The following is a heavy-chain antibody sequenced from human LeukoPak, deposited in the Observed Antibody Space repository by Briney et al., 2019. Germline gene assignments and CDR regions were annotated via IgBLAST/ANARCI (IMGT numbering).Heavy chain of an antibody. Sequence: SETLSLTCTVSGGSISSGDYYWSWIGQPPGKGLEWIGYIYYSGSTYYNPSLKSRVTISVDTSKNQFSLKLSSVTAADTAVYYCARDVYYYDSSGYYLDWYFDLWGRGTLVTVSP. J-gene: IGHJ2*01. CDR3: ARDVYYYDSSGYYLDWYFDL. CDR2: IYYSGST. D-gene: IGHD3-22*01. V-gene: IGHV4-30-4*01. CDR1: GGSISSGDYY.